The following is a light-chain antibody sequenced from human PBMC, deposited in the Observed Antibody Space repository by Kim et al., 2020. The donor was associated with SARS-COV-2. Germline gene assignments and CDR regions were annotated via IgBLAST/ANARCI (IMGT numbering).Light chain of an antibody. CDR1: QTISTF. CDR2: AAS. J-gene: IGKJ2*01. Sequence: SASVGDRVTITCRASQTISTFLNWYQQTPGKAPNLLIHAASKLQSGVPPRFSGSGSGTDFTLTISSLQPEEFTTYFCQQTYGSPPSFGQGTKLEI. CDR3: QQTYGSPPS. V-gene: IGKV1-39*01.